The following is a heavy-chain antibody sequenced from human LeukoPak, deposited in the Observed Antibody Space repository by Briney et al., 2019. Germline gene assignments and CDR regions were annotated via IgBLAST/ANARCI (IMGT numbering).Heavy chain of an antibody. J-gene: IGHJ4*02. Sequence: PSETLSLTCTVSGGSISSYYWSWIRQPPGRGLEWIGYVYSSGSTNYNSSLKSRVTISVDTSKNQFSLNLRSVTAADTAVYYCARHGGGTYLQYWGQGALVIVSA. D-gene: IGHD1-26*01. CDR1: GGSISSYY. CDR2: VYSSGST. V-gene: IGHV4-59*08. CDR3: ARHGGGTYLQY.